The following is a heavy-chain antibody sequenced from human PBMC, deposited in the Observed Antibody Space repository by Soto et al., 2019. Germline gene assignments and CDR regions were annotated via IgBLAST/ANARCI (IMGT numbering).Heavy chain of an antibody. J-gene: IGHJ6*02. CDR2: IDPSDSYT. V-gene: IGHV5-10-1*01. D-gene: IGHD2-2*02. CDR3: ATSIVVVPAAISNYYYYGMGV. CDR1: GYSFTSYW. Sequence: GESLKISCKGSGYSFTSYWISWVRQMPGKGLEWMGRIDPSDSYTNYSPSFQGHVTISADKSISTAYLQWSSLKASDTAMYYCATSIVVVPAAISNYYYYGMGVWGQGTTVTVSS.